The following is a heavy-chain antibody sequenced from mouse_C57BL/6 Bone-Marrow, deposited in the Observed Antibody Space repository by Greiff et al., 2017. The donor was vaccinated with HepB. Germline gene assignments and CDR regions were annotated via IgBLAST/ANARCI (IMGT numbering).Heavy chain of an antibody. CDR1: GYTFTSYW. D-gene: IGHD1-1*01. CDR2: IYPGSGST. Sequence: QVQLQQPGAELVKPGASVKMSCKASGYTFTSYWITWVKQRPGQGLEWIGDIYPGSGSTNYNEKFKSKATLTVDTSSSTVYMQLSSLTSEDSAVYYCARVPYYYGSSPRFFAYWGQGTLVTVSA. V-gene: IGHV1-55*01. CDR3: ARVPYYYGSSPRFFAY. J-gene: IGHJ3*01.